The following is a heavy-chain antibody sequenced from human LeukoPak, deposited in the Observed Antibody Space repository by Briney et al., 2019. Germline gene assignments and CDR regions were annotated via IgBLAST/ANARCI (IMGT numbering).Heavy chain of an antibody. CDR3: ARKTATQNFDS. CDR1: GFTFSSYS. CDR2: ISSSSSTI. Sequence: GGSLRLSCAASGFTFSSYSMNWVRQAPGKGLEWVSYISSSSSTIYYADSVKGRFTISRDSSKNTLYLQMNSLRAEDTALYYCARKTATQNFDSWGQGTLVTVSS. D-gene: IGHD2-21*02. J-gene: IGHJ4*02. V-gene: IGHV3-48*01.